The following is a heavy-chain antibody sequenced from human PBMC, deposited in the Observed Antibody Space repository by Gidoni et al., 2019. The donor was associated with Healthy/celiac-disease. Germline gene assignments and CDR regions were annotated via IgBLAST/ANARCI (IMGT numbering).Heavy chain of an antibody. Sequence: QVQLFQSGAAVKTPGSSVTLSCHASGGTFSSYALRWVRQAPGQGLEWMGRISPILGIANYAQKCQGRVTMTADKSTSTAYMELSSLRSEDTAVYYCARDGSGATDYWGQGTRVTVSS. CDR3: ARDGSGATDY. CDR2: ISPILGIA. D-gene: IGHD1-26*01. J-gene: IGHJ4*02. V-gene: IGHV1-69*04. CDR1: GGTFSSYA.